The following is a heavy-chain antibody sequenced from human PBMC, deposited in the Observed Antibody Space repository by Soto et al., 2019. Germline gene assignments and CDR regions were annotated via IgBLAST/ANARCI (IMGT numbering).Heavy chain of an antibody. CDR3: AREGYCSGGSCYSELRADAFDI. D-gene: IGHD2-15*01. Sequence: QVQLQESGPGLVKPSQTLSLTCTVSGGSISSGGYYWSWIRQHPGKGLEWIGYIYYSGSTYYNPSLKSRVTIPVDTSTNQFSLKLRSVTAADTAVYYCAREGYCSGGSCYSELRADAFDIWGQGTMVTVSS. J-gene: IGHJ3*02. CDR2: IYYSGST. V-gene: IGHV4-31*03. CDR1: GGSISSGGYY.